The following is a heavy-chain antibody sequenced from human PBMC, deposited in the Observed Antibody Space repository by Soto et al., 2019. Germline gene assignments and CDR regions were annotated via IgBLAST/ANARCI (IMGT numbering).Heavy chain of an antibody. V-gene: IGHV3-11*01. J-gene: IGHJ3*02. CDR1: GFTFSDYY. CDR3: ARDRAVVVVAATPDAFDI. Sequence: GGSLRLSCAASGFTFSDYYMSWIRQAPGKGLEWVSYISSSGSTIYYADSLKGRFTISRDNAKNSLYLQMNSLRAEDTAVYYWARDRAVVVVAATPDAFDIWGQGTMVTVSS. D-gene: IGHD2-15*01. CDR2: ISSSGSTI.